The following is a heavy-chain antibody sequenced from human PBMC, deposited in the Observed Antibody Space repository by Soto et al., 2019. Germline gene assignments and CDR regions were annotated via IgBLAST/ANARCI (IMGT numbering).Heavy chain of an antibody. CDR2: ISYDGSNK. J-gene: IGHJ4*02. V-gene: IGHV3-30-3*01. CDR3: ARVPGMCGRSMATITAKYNFDY. D-gene: IGHD5-12*01. CDR1: GFTFSSYA. Sequence: GGSLRLSCAASGFTFSSYAMHWVRQAPGKGLEWAAVISYDGSNKYYADSVKGRFTISRDNSKNTLYLQMNSLRAEDTAVYYCARVPGMCGRSMATITAKYNFDYWGQGTLVTVSS.